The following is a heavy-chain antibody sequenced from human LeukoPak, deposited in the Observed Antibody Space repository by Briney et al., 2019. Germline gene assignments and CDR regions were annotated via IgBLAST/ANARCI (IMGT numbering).Heavy chain of an antibody. CDR2: ISGSGGST. J-gene: IGHJ4*02. Sequence: GRSLRLSCAASGFTFGSSSMSWVRQAPGKGLEWVSVISGSGGSTDYADSVKGRFTISRDNSKNTLYLQINSLRAEDTAVYYCAKGSGWYVWGQGTLVTVSS. CDR3: AKGSGWYV. V-gene: IGHV3-23*01. D-gene: IGHD6-19*01. CDR1: GFTFGSSS.